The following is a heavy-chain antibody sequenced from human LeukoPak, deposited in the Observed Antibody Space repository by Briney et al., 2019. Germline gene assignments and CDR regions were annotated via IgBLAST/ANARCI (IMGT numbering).Heavy chain of an antibody. CDR3: ARARSEWLQLYFDY. V-gene: IGHV4-59*01. Sequence: KASETLSLTCTVSGGSISSYYWSWIRQPPGKGLEWIGYIYYSGSTNYNPSLKSRVTISVDTSKNQFSLKLSSVTAADTAVYYCARARSEWLQLYFDYWGQGTLVTVSS. CDR1: GGSISSYY. CDR2: IYYSGST. J-gene: IGHJ4*02. D-gene: IGHD5-18*01.